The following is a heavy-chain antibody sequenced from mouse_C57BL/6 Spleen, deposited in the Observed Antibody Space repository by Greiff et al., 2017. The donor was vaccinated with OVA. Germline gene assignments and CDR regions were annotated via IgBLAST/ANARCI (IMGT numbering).Heavy chain of an antibody. CDR1: GYTFTSYW. Sequence: VQLQQPGAELVKPGASVKLSCKASGYTFTSYWMQWVKQRPGQGLEWIGEIDPADSYTNYNQKFKGKATLTVDTSSSTAYMQLSSLTSEDSAVYYCASRGTTVVATDYWGQGTTLTVSS. CDR3: ASRGTTVVATDY. CDR2: IDPADSYT. V-gene: IGHV1-50*01. J-gene: IGHJ2*01. D-gene: IGHD1-1*01.